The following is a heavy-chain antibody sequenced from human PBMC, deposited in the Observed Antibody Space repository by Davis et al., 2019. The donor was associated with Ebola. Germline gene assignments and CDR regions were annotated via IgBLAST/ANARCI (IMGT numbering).Heavy chain of an antibody. CDR1: GDSVSSNSAA. CDR2: TYYRSKRYN. V-gene: IGHV6-1*01. CDR3: TKGSRSSLWLLSSYPFDI. D-gene: IGHD3-3*01. Sequence: SQTPSLTCAISGDSVSSNSAAWNWIRQSPSRGLEWLGRTYYRSKRYNDYAVSVKSRITINPDTSKNQFSLQLNSVTPEDTAVYYCTKGSRSSLWLLSSYPFDIWGQGTMVSLSS. J-gene: IGHJ3*02.